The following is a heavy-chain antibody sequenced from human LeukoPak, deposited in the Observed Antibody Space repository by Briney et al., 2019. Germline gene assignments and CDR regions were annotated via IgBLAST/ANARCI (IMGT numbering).Heavy chain of an antibody. D-gene: IGHD1-26*01. CDR2: AYYRSKWNT. V-gene: IGHV6-1*01. J-gene: IGHJ5*02. Sequence: SQTLSLTCAISGDSVSSNSASWNWIRQSPPRGLEWLGRAYYRSKWNTDYAVSVKGRITINPDTSKNQFSLYLNSVTPEDTAVYYCARDPDSSYEWGPFDPWGQGTLVTVSS. CDR3: ARDPDSSYEWGPFDP. CDR1: GDSVSSNSAS.